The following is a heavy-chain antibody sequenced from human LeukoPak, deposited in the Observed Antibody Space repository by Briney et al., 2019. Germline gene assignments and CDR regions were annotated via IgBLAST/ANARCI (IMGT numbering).Heavy chain of an antibody. D-gene: IGHD6-13*01. CDR3: ARDLRIAAAGTRDDYYYGMDV. CDR2: ISSSGSTI. Sequence: GGSLRLSCAASGFTFSSYEMNWVRQAPGKGLEWVSYISSSGSTIYYADSVKGRFTISRDNAKNSLYLQMNSLRAEDTAVYYCARDLRIAAAGTRDDYYYGMDVWGQGTTVTVSS. J-gene: IGHJ6*02. CDR1: GFTFSSYE. V-gene: IGHV3-48*03.